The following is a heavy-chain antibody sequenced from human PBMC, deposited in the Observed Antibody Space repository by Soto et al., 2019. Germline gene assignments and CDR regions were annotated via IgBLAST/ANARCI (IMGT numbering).Heavy chain of an antibody. CDR1: GGSISSYY. D-gene: IGHD3-16*01. J-gene: IGHJ3*02. V-gene: IGHV4-59*08. Sequence: QVQLQESGPGLVKPSETLSLTCTVSGGSISSYYWSWIRQPPGKGLEWIGYIYYSGSTNYNPSLKSRVTTSVDTSKNQYSLKLSSVTAADRAVYCCARRYGCAFDIWGQGTMVTVSS. CDR3: ARRYGCAFDI. CDR2: IYYSGST.